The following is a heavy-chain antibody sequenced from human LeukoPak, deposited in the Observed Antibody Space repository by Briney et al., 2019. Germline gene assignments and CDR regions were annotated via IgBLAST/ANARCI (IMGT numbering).Heavy chain of an antibody. CDR3: ARQAVAYNWFDP. CDR1: GGSISSYY. D-gene: IGHD6-19*01. CDR2: IYYSGST. Sequence: SETLSLTCTVSGGSISSYYWSWIRQPPGKGLEWIGYIYYSGSTNYNPSLKSRVTISVDTSKNQFSLKLSSVTAADTAVYYCARQAVAYNWFDPWGQGTLATVSS. J-gene: IGHJ5*02. V-gene: IGHV4-59*08.